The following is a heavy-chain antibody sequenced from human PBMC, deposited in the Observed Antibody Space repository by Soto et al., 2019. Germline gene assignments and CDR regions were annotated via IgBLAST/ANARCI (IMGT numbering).Heavy chain of an antibody. CDR1: GGTYNTFA. Sequence: QVQLVQSGAEVKKPGSSVKVSCKASGGTYNTFAISWVRQAPGQGLEWMGGIIPVLGPAFYAQKFQGRVTITADKSTTTAYLEMTSLRSEDTAVYYCVREAKRYFDYWGQGTLVTVSS. CDR3: VREAKRYFDY. J-gene: IGHJ4*02. CDR2: IIPVLGPA. V-gene: IGHV1-69*06.